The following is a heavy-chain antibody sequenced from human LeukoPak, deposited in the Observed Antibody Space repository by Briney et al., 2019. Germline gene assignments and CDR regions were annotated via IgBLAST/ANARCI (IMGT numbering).Heavy chain of an antibody. CDR3: AKNPIAVAGLIDY. Sequence: PGGSLRLSCAASGFTFSSYGMHWVRQAPGKGLEWVAFIRYDGSNKYYADSVKGRFTISRDNSKNTLYLQMNSLRAEDTAVYYCAKNPIAVAGLIDYWGQGTLVTVSS. CDR1: GFTFSSYG. D-gene: IGHD6-19*01. CDR2: IRYDGSNK. J-gene: IGHJ4*02. V-gene: IGHV3-30*02.